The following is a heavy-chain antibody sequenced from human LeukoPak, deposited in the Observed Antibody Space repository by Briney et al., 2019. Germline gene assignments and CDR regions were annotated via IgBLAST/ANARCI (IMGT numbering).Heavy chain of an antibody. CDR1: GGSISSGSYF. CDR2: IYYSGST. J-gene: IGHJ6*02. Sequence: PSQTLSLTCTVSGGSISSGSYFWSWIRQHPGKGLEWIGYIYYSGSTYYNPSLKSRVTISVDTSKTQFSLRLSSVTAADTAVYYCARHLGPGWHAMDVWGQGTTVTVSS. V-gene: IGHV4-31*03. D-gene: IGHD2-15*01. CDR3: ARHLGPGWHAMDV.